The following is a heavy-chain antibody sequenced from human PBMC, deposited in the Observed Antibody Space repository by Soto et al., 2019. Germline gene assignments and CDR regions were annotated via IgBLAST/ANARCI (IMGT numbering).Heavy chain of an antibody. CDR1: GYTFTSYA. V-gene: IGHV1-3*01. CDR2: INAGNGNT. CDR3: ARAPAPRNIVVLLGESLNYYMDV. Sequence: GASVKVSCKASGYTFTSYAMNWVRQAPGQRLEWMGWINAGNGNTKYSQKFQGRVTITRDTSASTAYMELSSLRSEDTAVYYCARAPAPRNIVVLLGESLNYYMDVWGKGTTVTVS. D-gene: IGHD2-2*01. J-gene: IGHJ6*03.